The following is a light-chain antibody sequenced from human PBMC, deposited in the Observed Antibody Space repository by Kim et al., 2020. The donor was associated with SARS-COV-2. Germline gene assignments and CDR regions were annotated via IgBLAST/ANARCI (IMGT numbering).Light chain of an antibody. Sequence: QSITISCTGTISDVGGYNYVSWYQQHPGKAPKLMIYDVSNRPSGVSNRFSGSKSGNTASLTISGLQAEDEADYYCSSYTSSSTPYVFGTGTKVTVL. V-gene: IGLV2-14*03. J-gene: IGLJ1*01. CDR1: ISDVGGYNY. CDR3: SSYTSSSTPYV. CDR2: DVS.